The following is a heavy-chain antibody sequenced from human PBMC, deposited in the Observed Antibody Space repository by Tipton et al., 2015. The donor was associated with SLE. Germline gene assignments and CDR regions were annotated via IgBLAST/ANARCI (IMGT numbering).Heavy chain of an antibody. Sequence: LRLSCAVYGGSFSGYYWSWIRQPPGKGLEWIGEVNHIGSTNYNPSLKSRVTISVDTSKNQFSLKLSSVTAADTAVYYCARGESDYYGSGSPWSWFDPWGQGTLVTVSS. CDR3: ARGESDYYGSGSPWSWFDP. D-gene: IGHD3-10*01. J-gene: IGHJ5*02. CDR2: VNHIGST. CDR1: GGSFSGYY. V-gene: IGHV4-34*01.